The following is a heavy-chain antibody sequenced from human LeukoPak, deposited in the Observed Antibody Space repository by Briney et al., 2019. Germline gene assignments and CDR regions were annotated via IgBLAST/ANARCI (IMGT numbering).Heavy chain of an antibody. Sequence: SGTLSLTCAVSGGSISSYYWSWIRQPPGKGLEWIGYIYYSGSTNYNPSLKSRVTISVDTSKNQFSLKLSSVTAADTAVYYCARLLMTTVFLGNYGMDVWGQGTTVTVSS. V-gene: IGHV4-59*08. CDR2: IYYSGST. J-gene: IGHJ6*02. CDR1: GGSISSYY. CDR3: ARLLMTTVFLGNYGMDV. D-gene: IGHD4-17*01.